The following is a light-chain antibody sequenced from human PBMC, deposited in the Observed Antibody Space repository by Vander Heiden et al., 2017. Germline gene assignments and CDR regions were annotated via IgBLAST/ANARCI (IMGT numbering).Light chain of an antibody. V-gene: IGLV3-25*03. CDR3: QSADSSGLV. CDR1: ALPKQY. CDR2: KDS. J-gene: IGLJ3*02. Sequence: SYELTQPPSVSVSPGQTARITCSGDALPKQYAYWYQQKPGQAPGLGIYKDSERPSGIPERVSGSSSGTTVTLTISGVQAEDEAYYYCQSADSSGLVFDGGTKLTVL.